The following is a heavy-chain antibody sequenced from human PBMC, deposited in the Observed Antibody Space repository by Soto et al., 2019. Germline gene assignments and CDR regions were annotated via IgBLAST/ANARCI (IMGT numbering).Heavy chain of an antibody. Sequence: SGPTPVNPTQTLTLTCTFSGFSLSTSGMCVSWIRQPPGKALEWLARIDWDDDKYYSTSLKTRLTISKDTSKNQVVLTMTNMDPVDTATYYCASLVVAAESQDDAFDIWGQGTMVTVSS. CDR3: ASLVVAAESQDDAFDI. J-gene: IGHJ3*02. CDR2: IDWDDDK. CDR1: GFSLSTSGMC. D-gene: IGHD2-15*01. V-gene: IGHV2-70*11.